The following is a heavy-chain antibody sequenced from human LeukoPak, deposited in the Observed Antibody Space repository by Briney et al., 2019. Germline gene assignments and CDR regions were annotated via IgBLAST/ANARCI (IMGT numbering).Heavy chain of an antibody. J-gene: IGHJ4*02. Sequence: GESLKISCKGSGYSFTSYWIGWVRQMPGKGLEWMGIIYPGDSDTRYSPSFQGQVTISADKSISTAYLQWSSLKASDTAMYYCARAMVPGGSDPWYFDYWGQGTLVTVSS. CDR1: GYSFTSYW. CDR3: ARAMVPGGSDPWYFDY. V-gene: IGHV5-51*01. D-gene: IGHD2-8*02. CDR2: IYPGDSDT.